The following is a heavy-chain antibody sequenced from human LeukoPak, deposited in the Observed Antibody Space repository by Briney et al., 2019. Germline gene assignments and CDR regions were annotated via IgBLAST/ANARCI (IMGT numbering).Heavy chain of an antibody. D-gene: IGHD5-18*01. CDR1: GFTFTSYG. V-gene: IGHV3-30*02. CDR3: AKDLNSYGYHGGLD. Sequence: GGSLRLSCAASGFTFTSYGMHWVRQAPGKGLEWGAFIRYDGSNKYYADSVKGRFTISRDNSKNTLYLQMNSLRAEDTAVYYCAKDLNSYGYHGGLDWGQGTLVTVSS. CDR2: IRYDGSNK. J-gene: IGHJ4*02.